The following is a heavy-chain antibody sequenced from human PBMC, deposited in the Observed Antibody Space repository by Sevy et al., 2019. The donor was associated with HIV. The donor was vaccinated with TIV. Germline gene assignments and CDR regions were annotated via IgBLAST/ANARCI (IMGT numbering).Heavy chain of an antibody. CDR3: TVDSLLGYCSTTSCYYAFDI. J-gene: IGHJ3*02. CDR2: ISGGTYYT. V-gene: IGHV3-21*01. D-gene: IGHD2-2*01. CDR1: GITFSTSV. Sequence: GGSLRLSCNASGITFSTSVMNWVRQSPDRGLEWVSSISGGTYYTHYADSMRGRFIVSRDNAKNSLFLEMNSLTVEDTAVYYCTVDSLLGYCSTTSCYYAFDIWGPGTVVTVSS.